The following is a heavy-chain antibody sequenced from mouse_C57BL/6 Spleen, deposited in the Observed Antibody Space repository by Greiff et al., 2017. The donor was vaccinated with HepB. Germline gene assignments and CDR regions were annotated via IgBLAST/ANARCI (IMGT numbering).Heavy chain of an antibody. CDR1: GYTFTSYW. D-gene: IGHD2-2*01. CDR3: ARTGLRQGDYAMDY. CDR2: IDPSDSYT. J-gene: IGHJ4*01. Sequence: QVQLKQPGAELVMPGASVKLSCKASGYTFTSYWMHWVKQRPGQGLEWIGEIDPSDSYTNYNQKFKGKSTLTVDKSSSTAYMQLSSLTSEDSAVYYCARTGLRQGDYAMDYWGQGTSVTVSS. V-gene: IGHV1-69*01.